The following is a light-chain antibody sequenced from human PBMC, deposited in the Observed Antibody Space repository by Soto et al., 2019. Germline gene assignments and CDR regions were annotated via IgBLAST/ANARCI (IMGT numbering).Light chain of an antibody. CDR1: QSVSSSY. V-gene: IGKV3-20*01. CDR2: GAS. Sequence: EIVLTQSPGALSLSPGERATLSCRASQSVSSSYLAWYQQKPGQAPRLLIYGASSSATGIPDRFSCSGSGTEFTLTISRMEPEDYAVYYRQQYGRSPPWTFGQGTKVDIK. CDR3: QQYGRSPPWT. J-gene: IGKJ1*01.